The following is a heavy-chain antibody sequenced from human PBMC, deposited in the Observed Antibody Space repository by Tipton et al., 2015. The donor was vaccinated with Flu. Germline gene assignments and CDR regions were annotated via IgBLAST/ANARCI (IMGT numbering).Heavy chain of an antibody. CDR2: IYSDGSGT. D-gene: IGHD3-10*01. CDR3: VRGDQDYSYDSGRYYWYFDL. J-gene: IGHJ2*01. Sequence: GSLRLSCAASGFTLSNYWMHWVRQAPGKGLLWISRIYSDGSGTRYADSVKGRFTISRDNAKNMLYLQMNSLRVEDTAVYYCVRGDQDYSYDSGRYYWYFDLWGRGTLVTVSS. V-gene: IGHV3-74*01. CDR1: GFTLSNYW.